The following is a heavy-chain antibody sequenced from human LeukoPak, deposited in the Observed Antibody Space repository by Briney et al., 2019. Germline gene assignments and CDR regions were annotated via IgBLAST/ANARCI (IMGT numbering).Heavy chain of an antibody. V-gene: IGHV1-46*01. J-gene: IGHJ4*02. CDR3: ARELLLH. D-gene: IGHD2-15*01. CDR1: GYTFTSYY. Sequence: ASVKVSCKASGYTFTSYYIHWVRQAPGQGLEWMGIINPNGGATSYAQRFQGRVTMTRDTSTSTVYMELSSLRSEDTAVYYCARELLLHWGQGTLVTVSS. CDR2: INPNGGAT.